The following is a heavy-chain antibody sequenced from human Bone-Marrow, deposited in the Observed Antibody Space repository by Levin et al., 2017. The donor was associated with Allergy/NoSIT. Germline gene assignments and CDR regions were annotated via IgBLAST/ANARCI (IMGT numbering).Heavy chain of an antibody. CDR2: IYSGGST. J-gene: IGHJ4*02. CDR1: GFTVSSNY. Sequence: QAGGSLRLSCAASGFTVSSNYMSWVRQAPGKGPEWVSVIYSGGSTNYAASLKGRFTISRDNSKNTLYLQMNSLRAEDTAVYYCARGWFGELLSHWGQGTLVTVSS. D-gene: IGHD3-10*01. V-gene: IGHV3-53*01. CDR3: ARGWFGELLSH.